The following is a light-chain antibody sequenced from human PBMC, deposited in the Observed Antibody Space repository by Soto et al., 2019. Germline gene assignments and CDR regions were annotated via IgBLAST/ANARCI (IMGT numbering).Light chain of an antibody. CDR3: QQYGSSQLP. Sequence: EIVLTQSPGTLSLSPGERATLSCRASQSVSSSYLAWYQQKPGQAPRLLIYGASSRATGIPDRFSGSGSGTDFTLTISRLEPDDFAVYYCQQYGSSQLPFGGGTKVEIK. CDR2: GAS. V-gene: IGKV3-20*01. CDR1: QSVSSSY. J-gene: IGKJ4*01.